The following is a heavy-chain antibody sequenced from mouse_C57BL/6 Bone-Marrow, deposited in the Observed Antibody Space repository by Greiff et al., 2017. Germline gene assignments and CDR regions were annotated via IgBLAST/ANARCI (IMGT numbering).Heavy chain of an antibody. J-gene: IGHJ4*01. CDR3: ARGGYPHYYAMDY. D-gene: IGHD2-2*01. Sequence: EVQGVESGGGLVKPGGSLKLSCAASGFTFSDYGMHWVRQAPEKGLEWVAYISSGSSTIYYADTVKGRLTISRDNAKNTLFLQMTSLRSEDTAMYYCARGGYPHYYAMDYWGQGTSVTVSS. CDR1: GFTFSDYG. CDR2: ISSGSSTI. V-gene: IGHV5-17*01.